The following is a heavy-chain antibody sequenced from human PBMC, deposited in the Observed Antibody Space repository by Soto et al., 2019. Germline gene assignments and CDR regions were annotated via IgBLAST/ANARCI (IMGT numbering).Heavy chain of an antibody. D-gene: IGHD3-10*01. CDR1: GYTFNRYY. CDR2: INPNSGGT. V-gene: IGHV1-2*04. CDR3: ARGGSLWFGELSAYYYGMDV. Sequence: GASVKVSRKASGYTFNRYYMHWVRQAPGQGLERMGWINPNSGGTNYAQKFQGWVTMTRDTSISTAYMELSRLRSDDTAVYYCARGGSLWFGELSAYYYGMDVWGQGTTVTVSS. J-gene: IGHJ6*01.